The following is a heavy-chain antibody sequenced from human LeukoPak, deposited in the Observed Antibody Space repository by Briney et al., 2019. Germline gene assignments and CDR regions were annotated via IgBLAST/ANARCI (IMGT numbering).Heavy chain of an antibody. J-gene: IGHJ4*02. D-gene: IGHD7-27*01. CDR1: GFTFSDYY. V-gene: IGHV3-23*01. Sequence: GGSLRLSCAASGFTFSDYYMSWIRQAPGKGLEWLSTIGGGGENTYYADSVRGRFTISRDNSKNTVYLQMKSLRAEDTAVYFCAKVLTGSQDYWGQGTLVTVSS. CDR2: IGGGGENT. CDR3: AKVLTGSQDY.